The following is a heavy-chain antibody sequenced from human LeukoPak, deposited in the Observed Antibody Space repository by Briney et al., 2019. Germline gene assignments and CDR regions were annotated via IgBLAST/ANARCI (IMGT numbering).Heavy chain of an antibody. Sequence: ASVKVSCKASGYTFTGYYMHWVRQAPGQGLEWMGRINPNSGGTNYAQKFQGRVTITRDTSASTAYMELSSLRSEDTAVYYCARDLAHYYDSSGYRTPFDYWGQGTLVTVSS. CDR2: INPNSGGT. D-gene: IGHD3-22*01. CDR3: ARDLAHYYDSSGYRTPFDY. CDR1: GYTFTGYY. V-gene: IGHV1-2*06. J-gene: IGHJ4*02.